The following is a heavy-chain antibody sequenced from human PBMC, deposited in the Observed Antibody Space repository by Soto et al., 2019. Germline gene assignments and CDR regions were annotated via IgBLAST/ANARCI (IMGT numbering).Heavy chain of an antibody. D-gene: IGHD5-18*01. CDR2: ISWNSGNI. Sequence: EVQLEESGGALVQPGRSLRLSCAASGFTFDDYAMYWVRQVLGKGLEWDSSISWNSGNIGYADSVKGRYTTSRDNAANSLYRQMNSLRPEDTALYYCVRSKGGYSYGTPFDYWGQGTLVTVSS. CDR3: VRSKGGYSYGTPFDY. CDR1: GFTFDDYA. V-gene: IGHV3-9*01. J-gene: IGHJ4*02.